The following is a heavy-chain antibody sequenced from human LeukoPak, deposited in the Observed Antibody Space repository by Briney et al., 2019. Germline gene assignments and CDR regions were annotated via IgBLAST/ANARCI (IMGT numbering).Heavy chain of an antibody. CDR3: ARELPLSDSPSSY. CDR1: GYTFTSYY. J-gene: IGHJ4*02. D-gene: IGHD1-26*01. Sequence: ASVKVSCKASGYTFTSYYMHWVRQAPGQGLEWMGIINPSGGSTSYAQKLQGRVAMTTDTSTSTAYMELRSLRSDDTAVYYCARELPLSDSPSSYWGQGTLVTVSS. V-gene: IGHV1-46*01. CDR2: INPSGGST.